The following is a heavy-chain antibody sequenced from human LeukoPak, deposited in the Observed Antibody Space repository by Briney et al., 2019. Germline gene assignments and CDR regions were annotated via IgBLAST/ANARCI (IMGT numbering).Heavy chain of an antibody. J-gene: IGHJ4*02. CDR2: IYYTGST. Sequence: SETLSLTCSVSGDSLSGYRWTWIRQPPGKGLEWIGIIYYTGSTNYNPSLKRRVTLSADTSKNQFSLKLTSVTAADTAVYYCTRRRYYDPLGLDFWGRGTLVTVSS. CDR1: GDSLSGYR. CDR3: TRRRYYDPLGLDF. V-gene: IGHV4-59*12. D-gene: IGHD3-22*01.